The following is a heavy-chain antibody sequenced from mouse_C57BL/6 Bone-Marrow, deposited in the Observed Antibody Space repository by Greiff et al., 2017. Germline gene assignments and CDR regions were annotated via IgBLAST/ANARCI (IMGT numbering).Heavy chain of an antibody. V-gene: IGHV10-1*01. J-gene: IGHJ2*01. CDR2: IRSKSNNYAT. CDR3: VIDGYYEGYFAY. D-gene: IGHD2-3*01. CDR1: GFSFNTYA. Sequence: EVNLVESGGGLVQPKGSLKLSCAASGFSFNTYAMNWVRQAPGKGLEWVARIRSKSNNYATYYADSVKDRFTISRDDSESMLYLQMNNLKTEDTAMYYCVIDGYYEGYFAYWGQGTTLTVSS.